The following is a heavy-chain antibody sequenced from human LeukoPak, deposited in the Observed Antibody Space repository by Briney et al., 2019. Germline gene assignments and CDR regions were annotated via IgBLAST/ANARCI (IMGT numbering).Heavy chain of an antibody. D-gene: IGHD3-22*01. J-gene: IGHJ4*02. CDR2: INPSGGST. CDR1: GYSFTSYH. V-gene: IGHV1-46*01. CDR3: ARDQARVTTCPGDY. Sequence: ASVKVSCKASGYSFTSYHIHWGRRAPGQGLEWMGIINPSGGSTTYAQKFQGRVTMTRDTSTSTVYMELSSLRSEDTAMYYCARDQARVTTCPGDYWGQGTVVTVS.